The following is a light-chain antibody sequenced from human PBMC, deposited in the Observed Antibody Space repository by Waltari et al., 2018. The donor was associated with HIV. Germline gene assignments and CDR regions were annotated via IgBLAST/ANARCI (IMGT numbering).Light chain of an antibody. CDR2: EVT. J-gene: IGLJ2*01. CDR3: SSYAGSNKLV. CDR1: SRDVGSYIS. Sequence: QSALTQPPSASGSPEQPVPISCTGTSRDVGSYISVSWYQQHPGKAPKLIIYEVTERPSGVPDRFSGSKSGNTASLTVAGLQAEDEADYYCSSYAGSNKLVFGGGTKLTVV. V-gene: IGLV2-8*01.